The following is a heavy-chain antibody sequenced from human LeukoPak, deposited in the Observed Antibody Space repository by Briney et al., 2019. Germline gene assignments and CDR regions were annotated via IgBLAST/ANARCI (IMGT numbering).Heavy chain of an antibody. J-gene: IGHJ5*02. V-gene: IGHV3-30*09. CDR1: GFTFSSYA. CDR3: ARAGSRANNWFDP. CDR2: ISYDGSNK. Sequence: GGSLRLSCAASGFTFSSYAMHWVRQAPGKGLEWVAVISYDGSNKYYADSVKGRFAISRDNSKNTLYLQMNSLRAEDTAVYYCARAGSRANNWFDPWGQGTLVTVSS.